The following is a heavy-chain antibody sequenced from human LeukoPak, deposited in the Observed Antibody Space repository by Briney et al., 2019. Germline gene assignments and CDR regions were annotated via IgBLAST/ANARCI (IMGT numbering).Heavy chain of an antibody. CDR3: ARHTYYSDSSGYSKWFFDL. J-gene: IGHJ2*01. Sequence: PSETLSLTCTVSGDSISGYYWSWIRQPPGKGLDWIAYIHYSGSTNYSPSLRSRVTISLDTSKNQFSLKLSSLTAADTGVYCCARHTYYSDSSGYSKWFFDLWGRGTLVTVSS. CDR1: GDSISGYY. CDR2: IHYSGST. D-gene: IGHD3-22*01. V-gene: IGHV4-59*08.